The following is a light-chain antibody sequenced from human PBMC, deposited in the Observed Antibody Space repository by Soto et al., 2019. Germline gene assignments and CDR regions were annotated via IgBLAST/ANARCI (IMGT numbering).Light chain of an antibody. V-gene: IGKV3-20*01. CDR3: QQHGSSGT. CDR2: DAS. J-gene: IGKJ1*01. CDR1: QTVRNNY. Sequence: EFVLTQSPGTRSWSRLERASPACRASQTVRNNYLAWYQQKPGQAPRLLIYDASSRATGIPDRFSGGGSGTDFTLTITRLETEDFAVYYCQQHGSSGTFGQGTKVDIK.